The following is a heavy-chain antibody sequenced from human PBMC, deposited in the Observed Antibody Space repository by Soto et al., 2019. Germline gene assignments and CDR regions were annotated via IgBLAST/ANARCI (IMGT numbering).Heavy chain of an antibody. D-gene: IGHD1-26*01. Sequence: EVQLVESGGGLVQPGGSLRLSCVASGFSFTTSWMTWVRQAPGKGLEWVANIKRDGSKKNYLDSVKGRFTISRDNAENSLYLHMNMLRVEDTAVYSCEMDLSPSFSDTKFDVFDIWGQGTVVAVSS. J-gene: IGHJ3*02. V-gene: IGHV3-7*04. CDR3: EMDLSPSFSDTKFDVFDI. CDR1: GFSFTTSW. CDR2: IKRDGSKK.